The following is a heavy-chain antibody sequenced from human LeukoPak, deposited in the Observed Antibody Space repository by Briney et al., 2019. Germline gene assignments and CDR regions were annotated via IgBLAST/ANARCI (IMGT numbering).Heavy chain of an antibody. CDR3: ARRGLTVTVDY. V-gene: IGHV3-30-3*01. CDR2: ISYDGSNK. J-gene: IGHJ4*02. CDR1: GFTFSSYA. Sequence: GGSLRLSCAASGFTFSSYAMHWVRQAPGKGLEWVAVISYDGSNKYYADSVKGRFTISRDNAKNTLYLQMNSLRAEDTAVYYCARRGLTVTVDYWGQGTLVTVSS. D-gene: IGHD4-11*01.